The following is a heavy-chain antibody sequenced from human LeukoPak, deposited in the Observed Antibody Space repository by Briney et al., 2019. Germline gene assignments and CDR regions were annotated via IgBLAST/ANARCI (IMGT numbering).Heavy chain of an antibody. CDR1: GGSISSGGYY. V-gene: IGHV4-31*03. D-gene: IGHD3-22*01. CDR3: ARESVYYDSSGPGVHNWFDP. Sequence: SETLSLTCTVSGGSISSGGYYWSWIRQHPGKGLEWIGYIYYSGSTYYNPSLKSRVTISVDTSKNQFSLKLSSVTAADTAVYYCARESVYYDSSGPGVHNWFDPWAREPWSPSPQ. CDR2: IYYSGST. J-gene: IGHJ5*02.